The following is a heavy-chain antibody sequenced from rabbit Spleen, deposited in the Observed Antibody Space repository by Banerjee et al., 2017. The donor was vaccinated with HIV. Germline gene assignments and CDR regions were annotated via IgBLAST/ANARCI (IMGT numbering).Heavy chain of an antibody. CDR1: GFDLSSSYW. J-gene: IGHJ2*01. V-gene: IGHV1S40*01. CDR3: ARNYVNAFDP. D-gene: IGHD1-1*01. Sequence: QSLEESGGGLVQPGGSLTLTCKASGFDLSSSYWICWVRQAPGKGLEWIACIYGGASGSTWYASWAKGRFPISRASSTTVFLQMTSLTAADTATYFCARNYVNAFDPWGQGTLVTFS. CDR2: IYGGASGST.